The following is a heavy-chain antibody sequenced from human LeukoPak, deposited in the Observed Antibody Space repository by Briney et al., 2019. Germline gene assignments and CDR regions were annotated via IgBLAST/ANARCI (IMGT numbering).Heavy chain of an antibody. CDR2: ITSSGNTI. J-gene: IGHJ4*02. D-gene: IGHD2-8*01. CDR3: ARDENGGVGH. CDR1: GFTFGHYY. V-gene: IGHV3-11*04. Sequence: GGSLRLSCAASGFTFGHYYMSWIRQAPGKGLEWASCITSSGNTIYYADSVKGRFTISRDNAKNSLYLQMNSLKFEDTAVYYCARDENGGVGHWGQGTLVTVSS.